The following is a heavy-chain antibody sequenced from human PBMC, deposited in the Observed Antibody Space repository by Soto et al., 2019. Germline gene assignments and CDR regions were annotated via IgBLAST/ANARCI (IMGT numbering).Heavy chain of an antibody. CDR2: IRSKANSYAT. Sequence: GGSLRLSCAASGFTFSGSAMHWVRLASGKGLEWVGRIRSKANSYATAYAASVKGRFTISRDDSKNTAYLQMNSLKTEDTAVYYCTRLLITGDDAFDIWGQGTMVTVSS. J-gene: IGHJ3*02. D-gene: IGHD7-27*01. V-gene: IGHV3-73*01. CDR3: TRLLITGDDAFDI. CDR1: GFTFSGSA.